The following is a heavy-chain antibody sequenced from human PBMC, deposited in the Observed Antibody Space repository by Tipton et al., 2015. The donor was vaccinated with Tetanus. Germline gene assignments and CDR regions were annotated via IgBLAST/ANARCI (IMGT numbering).Heavy chain of an antibody. CDR2: IYHSGTT. CDR3: ARESITIFGVVSIDY. V-gene: IGHV4-4*02. Sequence: TLSLTCAVSGGSIRSSNWWRWVRQTPGKGLEWIGEIYHSGTTNYNPSLKSRVTMSVDNSKNQFSLKLNSVTAADTAVYYCARESITIFGVVSIDYWGQGPLVTVSS. CDR1: GGSIRSSNW. J-gene: IGHJ4*02. D-gene: IGHD3-3*01.